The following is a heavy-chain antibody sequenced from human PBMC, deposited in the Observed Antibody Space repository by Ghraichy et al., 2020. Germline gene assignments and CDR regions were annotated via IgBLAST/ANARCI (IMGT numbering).Heavy chain of an antibody. CDR3: AKSHRGGWLSTPTRYYFDY. J-gene: IGHJ4*02. CDR2: ISGSGGST. CDR1: GFTFSSYA. V-gene: IGHV3-23*01. D-gene: IGHD5-12*01. Sequence: GGSLRLSCAASGFTFSSYAMSWVRQAPGKGLEWVSAISGSGGSTYYADSVKGRFTISRDNSKNTLYLQMNSLRAEDTAVYYCAKSHRGGWLSTPTRYYFDYWGQGTLVTVSS.